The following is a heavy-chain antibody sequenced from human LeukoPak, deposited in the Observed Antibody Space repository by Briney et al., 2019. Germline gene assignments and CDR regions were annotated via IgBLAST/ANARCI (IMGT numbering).Heavy chain of an antibody. V-gene: IGHV4-31*03. Sequence: SETLSLTCTVSGGSISSGGYYWSWIRQHPGKGLEWIGYIYYSGSTYYNPSLKSRVTISVDTSKNQFSLKLSSVTAADTAVYYCARSGVEIDYDILTDTSEEFDYWGQGTLVTVSS. D-gene: IGHD3-9*01. CDR3: ARSGVEIDYDILTDTSEEFDY. J-gene: IGHJ4*02. CDR2: IYYSGST. CDR1: GGSISSGGYY.